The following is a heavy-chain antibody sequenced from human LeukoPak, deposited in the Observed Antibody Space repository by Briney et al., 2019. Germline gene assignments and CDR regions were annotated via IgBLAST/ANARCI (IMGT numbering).Heavy chain of an antibody. CDR3: AREYCSGGDCQYYFDY. V-gene: IGHV3-64*02. CDR2: ITSNGGSP. CDR1: GFTFSSYA. Sequence: QPGGSLRLSCAASGFTFSSYAMHWVRQAPGQGLEYVSAITSNGGSPYYADSVRGRFTISRDNSENTLYLQMGSLRAEDMAVYYCAREYCSGGDCQYYFDYWGQGTLVTVSS. J-gene: IGHJ4*02. D-gene: IGHD2-15*01.